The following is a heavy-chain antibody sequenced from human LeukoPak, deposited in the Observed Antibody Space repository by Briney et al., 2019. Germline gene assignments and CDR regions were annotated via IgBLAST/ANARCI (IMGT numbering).Heavy chain of an antibody. V-gene: IGHV4-34*01. J-gene: IGHJ5*02. D-gene: IGHD5-18*01. CDR1: GGSFSAYY. Sequence: SETLSLTCAVYGGSFSAYYWTWIRQPPGKGLEWIGEINHSGSSNYNSSLRSRVTISADTSYKQFSLRLSSVTAADTAVYYCAPRGDIEHSYVYGKWFDPWGQGTRVTVSS. CDR3: APRGDIEHSYVYGKWFDP. CDR2: INHSGSS.